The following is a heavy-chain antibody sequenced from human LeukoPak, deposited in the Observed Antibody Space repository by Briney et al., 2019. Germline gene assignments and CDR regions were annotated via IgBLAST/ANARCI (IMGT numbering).Heavy chain of an antibody. D-gene: IGHD3-22*01. Sequence: ASVKVSCKASGYTFTSYYMHWVRQAPGQGLEWMGIINPSGGSTSYAQKFQGRVTMTRDTSTSTVYMELSSLRSEDTAVYYCARDSSRITMIVVVTTDNWFDPLGPGNPGHRLL. CDR1: GYTFTSYY. CDR3: ARDSSRITMIVVVTTDNWFDP. CDR2: INPSGGST. J-gene: IGHJ5*02. V-gene: IGHV1-46*01.